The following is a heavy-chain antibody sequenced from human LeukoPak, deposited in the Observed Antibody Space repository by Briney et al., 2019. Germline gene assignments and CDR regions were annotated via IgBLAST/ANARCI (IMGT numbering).Heavy chain of an antibody. J-gene: IGHJ3*02. CDR2: IYYNGST. V-gene: IGHV4-31*03. D-gene: IGHD2-15*01. CDR3: ARDCSGGSCYGAFDI. Sequence: SQTLSLTCTVSGGSISSGGYYWSWIRQHPGKGLEWIGYIYYNGSTYYNPSLKSRVTISVDTSKNQFSLKLSSVTAADTAVYYCARDCSGGSCYGAFDIWGQGTMVTVSS. CDR1: GGSISSGGYY.